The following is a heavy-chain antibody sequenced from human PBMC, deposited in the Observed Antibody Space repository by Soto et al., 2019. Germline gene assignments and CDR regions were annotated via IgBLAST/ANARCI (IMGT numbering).Heavy chain of an antibody. V-gene: IGHV4-59*01. Sequence: KPSETLSLTCTVSGGSISSYYWSWIRQPPGKGLEWIGYIYYSGSTNYNPSLKSRVTISVDTSKNQFSLKLSSVTAADTAVYYCARVPEAAPYYYGMDVWGQGTTVTVSS. D-gene: IGHD2-2*01. J-gene: IGHJ6*02. CDR1: GGSISSYY. CDR2: IYYSGST. CDR3: ARVPEAAPYYYGMDV.